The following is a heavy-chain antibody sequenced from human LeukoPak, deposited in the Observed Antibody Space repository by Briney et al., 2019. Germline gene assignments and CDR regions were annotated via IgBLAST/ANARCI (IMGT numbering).Heavy chain of an antibody. CDR1: GFTFNTYS. V-gene: IGHV3-21*06. J-gene: IGHJ4*02. Sequence: GGYLRLSCEASGFTFNTYSMNWARQAPGKGLEWVSSNDSSGGYMFYADSVKGRFIISRDNAKDSIYLQMNSLRVEDTAVYYCLRGDRRDYWGQGTLVTVSS. CDR2: NDSSGGYM. CDR3: LRGDRRDY.